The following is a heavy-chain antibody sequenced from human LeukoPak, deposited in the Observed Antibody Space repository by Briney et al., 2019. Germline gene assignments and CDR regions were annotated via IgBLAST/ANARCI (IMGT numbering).Heavy chain of an antibody. Sequence: ASVKVSCKTSGYTFTAYYMHWVRQAPGQGLGWMGWINPNSGGTNYAQKFPGRVTMTRDTSISTAYMELSRLRSDDTAVFYCARDYYDSSGYGSFDYWGQGTLVTVSS. J-gene: IGHJ4*02. D-gene: IGHD3-22*01. CDR1: GYTFTAYY. CDR3: ARDYYDSSGYGSFDY. V-gene: IGHV1-2*02. CDR2: INPNSGGT.